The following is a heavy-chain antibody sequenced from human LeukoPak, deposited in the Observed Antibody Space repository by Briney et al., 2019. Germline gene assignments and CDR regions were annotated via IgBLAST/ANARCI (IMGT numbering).Heavy chain of an antibody. CDR3: ARLPTSNNWYLGGYYMDV. CDR1: GYSFTNYW. V-gene: IGHV5-51*01. Sequence: GESLKISCKGSGYSFTNYWIGWVRQMPGKGLEWMGIIYPADSDTRYSPSFQDQVTISADKSISTAYLQWSSLKASDTAMYYCARLPTSNNWYLGGYYMDVWGKGTTVTVSS. J-gene: IGHJ6*04. D-gene: IGHD1-20*01. CDR2: IYPADSDT.